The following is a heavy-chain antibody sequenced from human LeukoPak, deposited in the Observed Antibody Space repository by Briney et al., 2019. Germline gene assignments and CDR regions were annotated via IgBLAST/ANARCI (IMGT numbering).Heavy chain of an antibody. V-gene: IGHV4-39*07. CDR1: GGSISSSSYY. Sequence: PSETLSLTCTVSGGSISSSSYYWGWIRQPPGKGLEWIGCISYSGSTYNNPSLKSRLTISMDASKNKFSLNLTSVTAADTAVYYCAADFGVVSDDAFDIWGQGTMVTVSS. J-gene: IGHJ3*02. CDR3: AADFGVVSDDAFDI. CDR2: ISYSGST. D-gene: IGHD3-3*01.